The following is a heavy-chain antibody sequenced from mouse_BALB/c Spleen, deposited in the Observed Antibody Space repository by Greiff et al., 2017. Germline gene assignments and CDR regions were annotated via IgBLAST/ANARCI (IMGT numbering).Heavy chain of an antibody. CDR2: ISTYYGNT. CDR3: ARATWFAY. V-gene: IGHV1-67*01. CDR1: GYTFTDYA. Sequence: QVQLKQSGPELVRPGVSVKISCKGSGYTFTDYAMHWVKQSHAKSLEWIGVISTYYGNTNYNQKFKGKATMTVDKSSSTAYMELARLTSEDSAIYYCARATWFAYWGQGTLVTVAA. J-gene: IGHJ3*01.